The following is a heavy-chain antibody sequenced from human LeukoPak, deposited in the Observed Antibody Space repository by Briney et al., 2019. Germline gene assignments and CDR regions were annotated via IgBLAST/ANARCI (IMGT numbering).Heavy chain of an antibody. CDR3: AIRSYGSGSC. V-gene: IGHV3-30*03. D-gene: IGHD3-10*01. Sequence: GRSLRLSCAASGFTFSSYGVHWVRQAPGKGLEWVAVISYDGSNKYYADSVKGRFTISRDNSKNTLYLQMNSLRAEDTAVYYCAIRSYGSGSCWGQGTLVTVSS. J-gene: IGHJ4*02. CDR2: ISYDGSNK. CDR1: GFTFSSYG.